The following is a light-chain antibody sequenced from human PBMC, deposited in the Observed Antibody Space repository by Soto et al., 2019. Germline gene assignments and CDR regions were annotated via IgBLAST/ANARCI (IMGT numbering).Light chain of an antibody. V-gene: IGKV3-20*01. J-gene: IGKJ4*01. Sequence: EIVLTQSPGTLSLSPGERATLSCRASQSVTSSYLAWYQQKPGQAPRLHIYGASRRATGIPDRFSGSGSGADFTLTISRLEPEDRGVYYFQQYGHSPLTFGGATKVEIK. CDR3: QQYGHSPLT. CDR1: QSVTSSY. CDR2: GAS.